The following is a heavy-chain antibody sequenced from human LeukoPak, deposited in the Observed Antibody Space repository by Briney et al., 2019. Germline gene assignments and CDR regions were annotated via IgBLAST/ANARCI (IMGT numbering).Heavy chain of an antibody. CDR2: IYPGDSDT. CDR3: ARTIAVVDYTDAFDI. Sequence: GESLKISCKGSGYSFTSYWIGWVRQMPGKGLEWMGIIYPGDSDTRYSPSFQGQVTISADKSISTAYLQWSSLKAPDTAMYYCARTIAVVDYTDAFDIWGQGTMVTVSS. J-gene: IGHJ3*02. V-gene: IGHV5-51*01. CDR1: GYSFTSYW. D-gene: IGHD6-19*01.